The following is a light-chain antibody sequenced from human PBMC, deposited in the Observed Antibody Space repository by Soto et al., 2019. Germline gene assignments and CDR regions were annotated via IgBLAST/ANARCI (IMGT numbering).Light chain of an antibody. CDR3: AAWDGSLDNVL. V-gene: IGLV1-44*01. CDR1: GSSIGTNT. CDR2: GNN. J-gene: IGLJ2*01. Sequence: QSVLPQPPSASGTPGQRVTISCSGSGSSIGTNTVNWYRQLPGTAPKLLIYGNNQRPSGVPDRFSGSKSGTSASLAISGLQSEDEAEYYCAAWDGSLDNVLFGGGTK.